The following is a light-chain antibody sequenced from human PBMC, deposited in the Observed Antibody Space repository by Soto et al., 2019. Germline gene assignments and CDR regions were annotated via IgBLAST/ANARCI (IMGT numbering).Light chain of an antibody. Sequence: DIQMTQSPSTLSASVGDRVTITCRASQSISSWLAWYQQKSGKAPKLLIYKASSLESGVPSRFSGSGSGTEFTLTISSLQPDDFETYYCQQYDTYSPWTFGQGTKVEIK. CDR2: KAS. CDR1: QSISSW. V-gene: IGKV1-5*03. J-gene: IGKJ1*01. CDR3: QQYDTYSPWT.